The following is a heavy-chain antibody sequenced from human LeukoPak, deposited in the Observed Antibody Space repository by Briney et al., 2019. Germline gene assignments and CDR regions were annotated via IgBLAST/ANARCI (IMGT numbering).Heavy chain of an antibody. CDR2: IYYSGST. CDR3: ARHWAETTGPYAFDF. J-gene: IGHJ3*01. CDR1: GASISSYY. Sequence: SETLSLTYIVSGASISSYYWSWIRQPPGKGLEWIGYIYYSGSTNYNPSLKSRVTISVDTSKNHFSLKLTSVTAADTAVYYCARHWAETTGPYAFDFWGQGTMVTVSS. V-gene: IGHV4-59*01. D-gene: IGHD1-14*01.